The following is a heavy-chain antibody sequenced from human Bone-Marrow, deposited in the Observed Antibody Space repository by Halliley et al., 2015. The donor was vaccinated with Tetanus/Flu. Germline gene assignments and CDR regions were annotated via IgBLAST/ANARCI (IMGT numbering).Heavy chain of an antibody. Sequence: LRLSCKVSGGSIKSSGHYWGWIRQPPGKGPEHIGSIYYSGSTYYNPSLKSRITMSVDTSKNQFSLKLRSVTAADTALYYCARHAEGENYYYGVDVWSQGTTVTVSS. V-gene: IGHV4-39*01. D-gene: IGHD3-10*01. CDR3: ARHAEGENYYYGVDV. CDR2: IYYSGST. J-gene: IGHJ6*02. CDR1: GGSIKSSGHY.